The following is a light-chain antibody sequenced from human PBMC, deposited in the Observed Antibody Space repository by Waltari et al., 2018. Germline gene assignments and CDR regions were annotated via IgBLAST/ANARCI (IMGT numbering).Light chain of an antibody. CDR1: SLRTYS. CDR3: HSRDSNGDVL. J-gene: IGLJ2*01. V-gene: IGLV3-19*01. CDR2: GKN. Sequence: SSELTQDPVVSVALGQTVRITCQGDSLRTYSVSWFQQKAGQAPTIVIYGKNNRPSGIPYRFSASTSGSRASVTISGAQAEDEADYYGHSRDSNGDVLIGGGTKVTVV.